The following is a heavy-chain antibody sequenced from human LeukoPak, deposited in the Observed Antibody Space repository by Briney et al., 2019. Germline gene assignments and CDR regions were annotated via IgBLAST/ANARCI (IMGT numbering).Heavy chain of an antibody. CDR3: HTWIQLWSDRYYFDY. D-gene: IGHD5-18*01. CDR1: GGSISSSSYY. Sequence: TSETLSLTCTVSGGSISSSSYYWGWIRQPPGKGLEWIGSIYYSGSTYYNPSLKSRVTISVDTSKNQFSLKLSSVTAADTAVYYCHTWIQLWSDRYYFDYWGQGTLVTVSS. V-gene: IGHV4-39*07. CDR2: IYYSGST. J-gene: IGHJ4*02.